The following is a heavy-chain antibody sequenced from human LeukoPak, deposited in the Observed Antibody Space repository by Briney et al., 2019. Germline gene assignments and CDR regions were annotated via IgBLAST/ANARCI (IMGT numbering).Heavy chain of an antibody. CDR2: IIPIFGTA. D-gene: IGHD1-26*01. Sequence: SVKVSCKASGGTFSSYAISWVRQAPGQGLEWMGGIIPIFGTADYAQKFQGRVTITADESTSTAYMELSSLRSEDTAVYYCASYTYSGTNRDWGQGTLVTVSS. J-gene: IGHJ4*02. CDR3: ASYTYSGTNRD. CDR1: GGTFSSYA. V-gene: IGHV1-69*13.